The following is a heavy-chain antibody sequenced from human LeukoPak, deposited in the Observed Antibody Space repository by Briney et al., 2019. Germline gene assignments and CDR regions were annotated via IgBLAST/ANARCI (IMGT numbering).Heavy chain of an antibody. J-gene: IGHJ5*02. V-gene: IGHV4-39*01. CDR1: GGSISSSSYY. CDR3: ARVPGGAPNWFDP. Sequence: SETLSLTCTVSGGSISSSSYYWGWIRQPPGKGLEWIGTIYYSGSTYYNPSLKGRVTISVDTSKNQFSLKLSSVTAADTAVYFCARVPGGAPNWFDPWGQGTLVTVSS. CDR2: IYYSGST. D-gene: IGHD1-1*01.